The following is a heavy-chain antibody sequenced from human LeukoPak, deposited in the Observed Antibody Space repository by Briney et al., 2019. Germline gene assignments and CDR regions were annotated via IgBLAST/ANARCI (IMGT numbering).Heavy chain of an antibody. CDR3: ARDLVVVAATRYYYGMDV. CDR1: GGTFSSYA. CDR2: IIPIFGTA. V-gene: IGHV1-69*13. D-gene: IGHD2-15*01. Sequence: GASVKVSCTASGGTFSSYAISWVRQAPGQGLEWMGGIIPIFGTANYAQKFQGRVTITADESTSTAYMELSSLRSEDTAVYYCARDLVVVAATRYYYGMDVWGQGTTVTVSS. J-gene: IGHJ6*02.